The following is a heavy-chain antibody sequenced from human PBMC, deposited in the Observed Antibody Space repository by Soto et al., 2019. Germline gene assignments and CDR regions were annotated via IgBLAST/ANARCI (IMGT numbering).Heavy chain of an antibody. CDR2: IKPDGSAT. Sequence: EVQLVESGGGLVQPGGSLRLSCAVSGFTFGSYWMNWVRLIPGKGLEWVAYIKPDGSATYYVDSVKGQFTISRDNAKNSLYLQMNILRVEDTSVYYCARAGYCGPGCYYYFDYWGQGTLVTVSS. CDR1: GFTFGSYW. J-gene: IGHJ4*02. V-gene: IGHV3-7*01. CDR3: ARAGYCGPGCYYYFDY. D-gene: IGHD2-21*02.